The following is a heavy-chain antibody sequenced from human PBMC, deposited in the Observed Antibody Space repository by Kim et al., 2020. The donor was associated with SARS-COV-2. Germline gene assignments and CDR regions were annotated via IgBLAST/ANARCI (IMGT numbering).Heavy chain of an antibody. CDR1: GGSFSGYY. CDR2: INHSGST. D-gene: IGHD2-15*01. J-gene: IGHJ6*02. Sequence: SETLSLTCAVYGGSFSGYYWSWIRQPPGKGLEWIGEINHSGSTNYYPSLKSRVTISVDTSKNQFSLKLSSVTAADTAVYYCARFQVAATTTTTYHYYYGMDVWGQGTTVTVSS. V-gene: IGHV4-34*01. CDR3: ARFQVAATTTTTYHYYYGMDV.